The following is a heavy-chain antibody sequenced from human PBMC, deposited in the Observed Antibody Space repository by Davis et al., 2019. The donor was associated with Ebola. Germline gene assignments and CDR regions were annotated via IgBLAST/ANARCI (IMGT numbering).Heavy chain of an antibody. CDR3: VKGLYSLMDV. CDR2: IGTAGDP. J-gene: IGHJ6*04. V-gene: IGHV3-13*05. Sequence: GESLKISCAASGFTFSSYDMHWVLQATGKGLEWVSDIGTAGDPYYPGSVKGRFTISRENAKNTLYLQMNSLRAEDTAVYFCVKGLYSLMDVWGKGTTVTVSS. D-gene: IGHD1-26*01. CDR1: GFTFSSYD.